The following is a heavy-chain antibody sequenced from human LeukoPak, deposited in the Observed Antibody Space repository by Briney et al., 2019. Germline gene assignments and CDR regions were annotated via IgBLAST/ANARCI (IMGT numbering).Heavy chain of an antibody. CDR3: AATSGWYPKVFYYYMDV. D-gene: IGHD6-19*01. J-gene: IGHJ6*03. Sequence: SETLSLTCAVYGGSFSGYYWNWIRQPPGKGLEWIGEINHSGSTNYNPSLKSRVTISVDTSKNQFSLKLSSVTAADTAVYYCAATSGWYPKVFYYYMDVWGKGTTVTVSS. CDR1: GGSFSGYY. V-gene: IGHV4-34*01. CDR2: INHSGST.